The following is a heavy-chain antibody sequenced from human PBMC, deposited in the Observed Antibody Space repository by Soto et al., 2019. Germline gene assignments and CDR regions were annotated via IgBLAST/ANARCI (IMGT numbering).Heavy chain of an antibody. CDR3: VATRGYSSSWYYFDY. CDR1: GFTFSSYA. CDR2: ISSNGGST. D-gene: IGHD6-13*01. Sequence: GGSLRLSCSASGFTFSSYAMHWVRQAPGKGLEYVSAISSNGGSTYYADSVKGRFTISRDNSKNTLYLQMSSLRAEDTAVYYCVATRGYSSSWYYFDYWGQGTLVTVSS. V-gene: IGHV3-64D*06. J-gene: IGHJ4*02.